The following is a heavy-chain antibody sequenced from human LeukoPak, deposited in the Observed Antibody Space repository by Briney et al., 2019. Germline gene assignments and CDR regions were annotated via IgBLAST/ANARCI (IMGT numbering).Heavy chain of an antibody. Sequence: ASVTVSCKASGYTFTIYYMHWVRQAPGQGLEWMGIINPSGGSTSYAQKFQGRVTMTRDTSTSTVYMELSSLRSEDTAVYYCASLYGGKHELDYWGQGTLVTVSS. J-gene: IGHJ4*02. CDR2: INPSGGST. D-gene: IGHD4-23*01. CDR1: GYTFTIYY. CDR3: ASLYGGKHELDY. V-gene: IGHV1-46*01.